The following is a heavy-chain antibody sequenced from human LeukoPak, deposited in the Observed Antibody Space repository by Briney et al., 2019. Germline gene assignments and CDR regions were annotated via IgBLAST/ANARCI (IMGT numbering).Heavy chain of an antibody. CDR1: GGTFSSYA. CDR2: IIPILGIA. V-gene: IGHV1-69*04. CDR3: ARVRIAAAGRGVMGYFDY. D-gene: IGHD6-13*01. J-gene: IGHJ4*02. Sequence: ASVKVSSKASGGTFSSYAISWVRQAPGQGLEWMGRIIPILGIANYAQKFQGRVTITADKSTSTAYMELSSLRSEDTAVYYCARVRIAAAGRGVMGYFDYWGQGTLVTVSS.